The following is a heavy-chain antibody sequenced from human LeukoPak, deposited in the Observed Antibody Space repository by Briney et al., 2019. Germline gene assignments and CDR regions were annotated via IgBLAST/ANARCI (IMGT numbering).Heavy chain of an antibody. V-gene: IGHV4-59*01. CDR3: ARARRGDRLDY. Sequence: SETLSLTCTVSGGSISSYYWSWIRQPPGKGLEWMGYIYYSGSTNYNPSLKSRVTISVDTSKNQFSLKLSSVTAADTAVYYCARARRGDRLDYWGQGTLVTVSS. J-gene: IGHJ4*02. D-gene: IGHD3-10*01. CDR2: IYYSGST. CDR1: GGSISSYY.